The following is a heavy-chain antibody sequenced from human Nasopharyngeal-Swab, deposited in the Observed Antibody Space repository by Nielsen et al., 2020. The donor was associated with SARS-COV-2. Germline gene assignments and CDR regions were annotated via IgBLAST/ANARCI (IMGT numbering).Heavy chain of an antibody. Sequence: SETLSLTCAVYGGSFSGYYWSWIRQPPGKGLEWIGEINHSGSTNYNPSLKSRVTISVDTSKNQFSLKLSSVTAADTAVYYCARHGGYCSSTSCYSSWFDPWGQGTLVTVSS. CDR3: ARHGGYCSSTSCYSSWFDP. J-gene: IGHJ5*02. CDR1: GGSFSGYY. V-gene: IGHV4-34*01. CDR2: INHSGST. D-gene: IGHD2-2*02.